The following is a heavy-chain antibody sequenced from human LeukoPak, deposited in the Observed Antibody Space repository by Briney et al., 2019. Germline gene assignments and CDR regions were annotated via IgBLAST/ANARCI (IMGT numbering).Heavy chain of an antibody. CDR2: IKEDGSET. V-gene: IGHV3-7*03. CDR1: GFTFSSSW. Sequence: GGSLRLSCAASGFTFSSSWMSWVRQAPGKGLEWVANIKEDGSETYYVDSVKGRFPISRDNAKNSLYLQMDSLRAEDTAVYYCARKGSRRPSPEGVWGQGTLVTVSS. D-gene: IGHD1-14*01. CDR3: ARKGSRRPSPEGV. J-gene: IGHJ4*02.